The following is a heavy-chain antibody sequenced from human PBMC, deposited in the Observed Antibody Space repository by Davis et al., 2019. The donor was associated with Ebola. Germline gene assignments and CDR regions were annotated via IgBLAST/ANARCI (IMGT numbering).Heavy chain of an antibody. Sequence: ASVKVSCKASGYTFTGYYMHWVRQAPGQGLEWMGRINPNSGGTNYAQKFQGRVTITADKSTSTAYMELSSLRSEDTAVYYCARSSSIALDVWGQGTTVTVSS. J-gene: IGHJ6*02. CDR3: ARSSSIALDV. CDR1: GYTFTGYY. D-gene: IGHD6-13*01. V-gene: IGHV1-2*06. CDR2: INPNSGGT.